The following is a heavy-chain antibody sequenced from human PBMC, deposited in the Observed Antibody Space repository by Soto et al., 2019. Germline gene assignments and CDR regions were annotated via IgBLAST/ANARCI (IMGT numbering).Heavy chain of an antibody. CDR3: ARSSSGMDL. V-gene: IGHV3-33*01. J-gene: IGHJ6*02. CDR1: GFTFSSYG. CDR2: IWYDGSNK. Sequence: QVQLVESGGGVVQPGRSLRLSCAASGFTFSSYGMHWVRQAPGKGLEWVAVIWYDGSNKYYADSVKGRFTISRDNSKNTLYQQMNGLGAEDTAVYYCARSSSGMDLWGQGPTVTVSS.